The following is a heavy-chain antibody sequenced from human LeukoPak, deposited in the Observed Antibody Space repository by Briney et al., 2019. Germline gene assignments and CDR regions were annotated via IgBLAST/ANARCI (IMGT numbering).Heavy chain of an antibody. D-gene: IGHD2-21*02. J-gene: IGHJ4*02. V-gene: IGHV3-23*01. CDR3: AKSLGVVVTAARIDY. CDR2: ISGSGGST. Sequence: GGSLRLSYAASRFTFSSHAMSWVRQAPGKGLEWVSVISGSGGSTFYADSVKGRFTISRDNSKNTLYLQMNSLRAEDTAVYYCAKSLGVVVTAARIDYWGQGTLVTVSS. CDR1: RFTFSSHA.